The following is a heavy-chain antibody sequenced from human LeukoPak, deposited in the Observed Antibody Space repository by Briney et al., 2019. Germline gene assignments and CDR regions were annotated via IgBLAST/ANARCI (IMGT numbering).Heavy chain of an antibody. CDR1: GGSISSDTSY. D-gene: IGHD3-10*01. CDR3: ARGYYYGPLYSWFDP. V-gene: IGHV4-61*02. Sequence: PSETLSLTCTVSGGSISSDTSYWTWIRQPAGKGLEWIGRIHTSGSTNYNPSLRSRVTISLDTSKNQFSLRLSSVTAADTALYYCARGYYYGPLYSWFDPWGQGTLVTVSS. CDR2: IHTSGST. J-gene: IGHJ5*02.